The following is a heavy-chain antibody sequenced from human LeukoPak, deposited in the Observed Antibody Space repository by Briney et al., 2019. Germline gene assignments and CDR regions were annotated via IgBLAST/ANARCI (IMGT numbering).Heavy chain of an antibody. CDR1: GYSISSGYY. J-gene: IGHJ4*02. CDR2: IYHSGST. CDR3: ARAQGKVN. V-gene: IGHV4-38-2*02. D-gene: IGHD3-10*01. Sequence: SETLSLTCTVSGYSISSGYYWGWIRQPPGKGLEWIGSIYHSGSTYYNPSLKSRVTISVDTSKNQFSLKLSSVTAADTAVYYCARAQGKVNWGQGTLVTVSS.